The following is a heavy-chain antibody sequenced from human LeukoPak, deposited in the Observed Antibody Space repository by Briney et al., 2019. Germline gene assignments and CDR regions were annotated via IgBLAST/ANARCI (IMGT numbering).Heavy chain of an antibody. D-gene: IGHD3-10*01. CDR1: GFTFSSYS. Sequence: PGGSLRLSCAASGFTFSSYSMNWVRQAPGKGLEWVSSISSSSSYIYYADSVKGRFTISRDNSKNTLSLQMNSLRAEDTAVYYCARDTAYYGSGKDVDMDVWGKGTTVAVSS. V-gene: IGHV3-21*04. CDR2: ISSSSSYI. CDR3: ARDTAYYGSGKDVDMDV. J-gene: IGHJ6*03.